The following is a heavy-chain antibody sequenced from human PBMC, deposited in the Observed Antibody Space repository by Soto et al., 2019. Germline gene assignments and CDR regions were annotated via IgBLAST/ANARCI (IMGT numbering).Heavy chain of an antibody. CDR2: FYYSGSP. Sequence: SETLSLTCTVSGGSVSSSGSYWGWIRQPPGTGLEWIGSFYYSGSPYYNPSLKSRVTISADTSKNQLSLRLTSVTAADTAVYYCAKGQWFPRGYGMDVWGRGTTVTVSS. CDR1: GGSVSSSGSY. CDR3: AKGQWFPRGYGMDV. J-gene: IGHJ6*02. D-gene: IGHD3-22*01. V-gene: IGHV4-39*07.